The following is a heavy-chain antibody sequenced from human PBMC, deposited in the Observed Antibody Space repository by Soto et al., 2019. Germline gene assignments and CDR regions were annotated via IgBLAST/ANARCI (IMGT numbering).Heavy chain of an antibody. D-gene: IGHD6-13*01. J-gene: IGHJ4*02. V-gene: IGHV4-31*03. Sequence: QVQLQESGPGLVKPSQTLSLTCTVSGGSISSGGYYWSWIRQHPGKGLEWIGYIYYSGSTYYNPSLKSRVTITVDTAKNQCSLKLSSVAAADTAVYYWARAFGVAAAGPFDCWGQGTLVTVSS. CDR3: ARAFGVAAAGPFDC. CDR2: IYYSGST. CDR1: GGSISSGGYY.